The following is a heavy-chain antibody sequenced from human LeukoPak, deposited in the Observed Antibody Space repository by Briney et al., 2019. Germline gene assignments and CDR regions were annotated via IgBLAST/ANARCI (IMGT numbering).Heavy chain of an antibody. CDR2: IYASGTT. CDR3: ARGSSWYFNY. CDR1: GGSFRRYH. Sequence: SETLSLTCNVYGGSFRRYHWSWIRQPPGKGLEWIGRIYASGTTNYNPSLESRVTMSVDTSKNQFSLKLSSVTAADTAVYYCARGSSWYFNYWGQGTLVTVSS. J-gene: IGHJ4*02. V-gene: IGHV4-4*07. D-gene: IGHD6-13*01.